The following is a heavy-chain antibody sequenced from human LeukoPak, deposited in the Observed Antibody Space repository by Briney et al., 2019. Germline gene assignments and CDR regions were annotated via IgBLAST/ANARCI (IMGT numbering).Heavy chain of an antibody. D-gene: IGHD5-18*01. CDR2: INPNSGST. CDR1: GYTFTGYY. Sequence: ASVKVSCKASGYTFTGYYMLWVRQAPGQGLEWMGWINPNSGSTSYAQKFQGRVTMTRDTSTSTVYMELSSLRSEDTAVYYCARGYSYGVFDLWGRGTLVTVSS. CDR3: ARGYSYGVFDL. J-gene: IGHJ2*01. V-gene: IGHV1-46*01.